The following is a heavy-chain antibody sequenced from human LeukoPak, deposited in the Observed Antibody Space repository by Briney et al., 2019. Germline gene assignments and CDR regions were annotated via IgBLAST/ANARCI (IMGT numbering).Heavy chain of an antibody. CDR3: ARAHFTVAGTSFDY. Sequence: PGGSLRLSCAASGFTFSNAWMSWVRQAPGKGLEWVGRIKSKTDGGTTDYAAPVKGRFTISRDDSKNTLYLQMNSLRAEDTAVYYCARAHFTVAGTSFDYWGQGTLVTVSS. D-gene: IGHD6-19*01. J-gene: IGHJ4*02. CDR1: GFTFSNAW. V-gene: IGHV3-15*01. CDR2: IKSKTDGGTT.